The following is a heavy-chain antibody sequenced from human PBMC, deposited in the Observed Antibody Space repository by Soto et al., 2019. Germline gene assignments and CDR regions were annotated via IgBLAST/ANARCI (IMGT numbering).Heavy chain of an antibody. V-gene: IGHV3-23*01. CDR3: AKGGWTQINY. D-gene: IGHD3-3*01. CDR2: MSGSGGSA. CDR1: GFTFSSYA. J-gene: IGHJ4*02. Sequence: EVQLSESGGGLVQPGESLRLSCAASGFTFSSYAMSWVRQAPGKGLEWVSAMSGSGGSAYYADSVKGRFTISRYISKNTLYLQMNSLKAEGTAIYYCAKGGWTQINYWGQGTLVTVSS.